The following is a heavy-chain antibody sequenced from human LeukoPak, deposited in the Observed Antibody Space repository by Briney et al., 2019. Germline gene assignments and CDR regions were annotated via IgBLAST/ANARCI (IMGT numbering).Heavy chain of an antibody. J-gene: IGHJ4*02. CDR1: GFTFSSYG. CDR2: ISYDGSNK. V-gene: IGHV3-30*18. CDR3: AKDPRGYSYGGIDY. Sequence: GRSLRLSCAASGFTFSSYGMHWVPQAPGKGLEWVAVISYDGSNKYYADSVKGRFTISRDNSKNTLYLQMNSLRAEDTAVYYCAKDPRGYSYGGIDYWGQGTLVTVSS. D-gene: IGHD5-18*01.